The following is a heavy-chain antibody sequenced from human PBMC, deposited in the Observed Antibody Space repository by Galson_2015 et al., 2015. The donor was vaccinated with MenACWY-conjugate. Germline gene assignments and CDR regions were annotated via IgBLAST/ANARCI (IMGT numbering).Heavy chain of an antibody. CDR1: GYSFPSYW. CDR3: ARMAGMDV. J-gene: IGHJ6*02. CDR2: IEPSDSST. D-gene: IGHD5-24*01. V-gene: IGHV5-10-1*01. Sequence: QSGAEVTKPGESLSISCRGSGYSFPSYWVNWVRQMPGKGLEWMGRIEPSDSSTNYSPSFQGHVIISADKSISTVYLQWSSLKALDSAIYYCARMAGMDVWGQGTTVTVSS.